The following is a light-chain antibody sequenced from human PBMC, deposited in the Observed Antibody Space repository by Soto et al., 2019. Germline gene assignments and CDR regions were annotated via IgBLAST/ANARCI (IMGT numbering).Light chain of an antibody. V-gene: IGLV2-8*01. CDR1: KNDVGFYDF. CDR2: EVV. Sequence: QSVLTQPPSASGSPGQSVTISCTGTKNDVGFYDFVSWYQHHPGKAPRLIIYEVVQRPSGVPDRFSGSKSGNTASLTVSGRQAADEADYFCKSYAGSNTYVFGRGTKV. CDR3: KSYAGSNTYV. J-gene: IGLJ1*01.